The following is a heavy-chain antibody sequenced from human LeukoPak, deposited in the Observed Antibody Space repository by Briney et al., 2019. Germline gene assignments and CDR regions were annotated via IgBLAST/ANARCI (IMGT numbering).Heavy chain of an antibody. J-gene: IGHJ4*02. CDR2: ISGSGDRT. D-gene: IGHD6-6*01. V-gene: IGHV3-21*01. Sequence: GGSLRLSCEGSGFTFSNYGMHWVRQAPGKGLEWISAISGSGDRTYYADSVKGRSTISRDNAKNSLYLQMNSLRAEDTAVYYCARSYSSSRGTFDYWGQGTLVTVSS. CDR3: ARSYSSSRGTFDY. CDR1: GFTFSNYG.